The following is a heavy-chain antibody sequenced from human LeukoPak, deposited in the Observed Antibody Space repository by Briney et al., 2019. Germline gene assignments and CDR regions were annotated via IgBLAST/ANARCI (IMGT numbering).Heavy chain of an antibody. D-gene: IGHD3-3*01. CDR1: GFTFSTYW. CDR2: IKQDGSEK. CDR3: ARDRNTDFWSGYYTNYFDY. V-gene: IGHV3-7*01. J-gene: IGHJ4*02. Sequence: GGSLRLSCAASGFTFSTYWMSWVRQAPGKGLEWVANIKQDGSEKYYVDTVKGRFTISRDNAKNSLYLQMNSLRAEDTAVYYCARDRNTDFWSGYYTNYFDYWGQGTLVTVSS.